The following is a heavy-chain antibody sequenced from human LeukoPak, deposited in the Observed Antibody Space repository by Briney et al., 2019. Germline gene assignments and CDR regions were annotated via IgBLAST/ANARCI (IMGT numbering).Heavy chain of an antibody. V-gene: IGHV4-61*02. D-gene: IGHD6-13*01. CDR2: IYTSGST. Sequence: SETLSLTCTVSGGSISSGSYYWSWIRQPAGKGLEWIGRIYTSGSTNYNPSLKSRVTISVDTSKNKFSLKLSSVTAADTAVYYCASESAVAGSYYYYGMDVWGQATTVTVCS. CDR1: GGSISSGSYY. J-gene: IGHJ6*02. CDR3: ASESAVAGSYYYYGMDV.